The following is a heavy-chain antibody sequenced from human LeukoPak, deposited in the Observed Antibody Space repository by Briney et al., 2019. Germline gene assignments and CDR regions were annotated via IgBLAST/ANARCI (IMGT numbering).Heavy chain of an antibody. V-gene: IGHV3-66*01. CDR1: GFTVSSNY. D-gene: IGHD2-2*01. CDR2: IYSGGST. CDR3: ARDPGDIVVVPAAIGAFDI. J-gene: IGHJ3*02. Sequence: GGSLRLSCAASGFTVSSNYMSWVRQAPGKGLEWVLVIYSGGSTYYADSVKGRFTISRDNSKNTLYLQMNSLRAEDTAVYYCARDPGDIVVVPAAIGAFDIWGQGTMVTVSS.